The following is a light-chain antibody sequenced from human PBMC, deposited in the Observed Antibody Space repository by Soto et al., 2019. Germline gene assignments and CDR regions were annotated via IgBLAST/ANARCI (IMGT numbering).Light chain of an antibody. J-gene: IGKJ2*01. Sequence: EVVLTQSPGTLSLSPGERVTLSCRTSQSVRSTFLAWYQQKPGQAPRPLIYGASTRATGIPDRFSGSGSGTDFTLTISRLEPEDFAVYYGQQYDTSPPTYTFGQGTKLEIK. CDR3: QQYDTSPPTYT. CDR2: GAS. CDR1: QSVRSTF. V-gene: IGKV3-20*01.